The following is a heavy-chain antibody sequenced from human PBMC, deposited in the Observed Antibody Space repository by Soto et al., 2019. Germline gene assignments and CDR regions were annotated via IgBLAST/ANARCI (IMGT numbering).Heavy chain of an antibody. Sequence: ASVKVSCKVSGYTLTELSMHLVRQAPGKGLEWMGGFDPEDGETIYAQKFQGRVTMTEDTSTDTAYMELSSVTAADTAVYYCARSGGGLTSDAFDIWGQGTMVTVSS. D-gene: IGHD2-8*02. CDR3: ARSGGGLTSDAFDI. CDR1: GYTLTELS. V-gene: IGHV1-24*01. J-gene: IGHJ3*02. CDR2: FDPEDGET.